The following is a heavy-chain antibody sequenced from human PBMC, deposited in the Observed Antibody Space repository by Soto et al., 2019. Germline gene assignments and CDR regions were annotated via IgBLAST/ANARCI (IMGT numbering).Heavy chain of an antibody. Sequence: QVQLQESGPGLVKPSQTLSLTCTVSGGSISSGGYYWSWIRQHPGKGLEWIGYIYYSGSTSYNPSLKSRITISVDTSKNQFALKLSSGTAADTAVYYFARSSPVVTAPWGQGTLVTVSS. CDR3: ARSSPVVTAP. J-gene: IGHJ5*02. CDR2: IYYSGST. V-gene: IGHV4-31*03. CDR1: GGSISSGGYY. D-gene: IGHD2-21*02.